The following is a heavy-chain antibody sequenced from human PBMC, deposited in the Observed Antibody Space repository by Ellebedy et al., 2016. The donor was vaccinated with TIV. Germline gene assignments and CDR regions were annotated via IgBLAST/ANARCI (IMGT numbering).Heavy chain of an antibody. CDR2: IYYSGST. V-gene: IGHV4-61*03. CDR3: ATSLVYCGSDCLDY. J-gene: IGHJ4*02. Sequence: MPSETLSLTCTVSTHSVSSVGYYWSWIRQPPGKGLEWIGYIYYSGSTNYNPSLNSRVSMSVDTSENHFSLKLSSVTAADTAVYYCATSLVYCGSDCLDYWGQGTLVTVSS. D-gene: IGHD2-21*02. CDR1: THSVSSVGYY.